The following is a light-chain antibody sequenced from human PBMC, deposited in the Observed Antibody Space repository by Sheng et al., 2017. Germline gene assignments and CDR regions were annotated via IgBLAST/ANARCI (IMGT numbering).Light chain of an antibody. CDR1: SSNIGDSY. Sequence: QSVLTQPPSVSAAAGQKVTISCSGSSSNIGDSYVSWYQQLPGTAPKLLIYDNNKRPSGIPDRISGSKSVTSGTLGITGLQTGDEADYYCATWDSRLSVAMFGGGTRLTVL. CDR3: ATWDSRLSVAM. J-gene: IGLJ3*02. V-gene: IGLV1-51*01. CDR2: DNN.